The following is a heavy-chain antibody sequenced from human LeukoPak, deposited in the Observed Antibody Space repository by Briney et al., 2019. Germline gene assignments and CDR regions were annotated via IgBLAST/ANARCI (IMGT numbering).Heavy chain of an antibody. J-gene: IGHJ4*02. CDR3: AKIAYGANFFDY. D-gene: IGHD4/OR15-4a*01. CDR2: ISTYNGNT. Sequence: ASVTVSCKASGYTFTNYDINGVRQAPGQGLEWMGWISTYNGNTNYAQKLQGRVTMTTDTSTSTVYMELRSLRSDDTAVYYCAKIAYGANFFDYWGQGTLVTVSS. CDR1: GYTFTNYD. V-gene: IGHV1-18*01.